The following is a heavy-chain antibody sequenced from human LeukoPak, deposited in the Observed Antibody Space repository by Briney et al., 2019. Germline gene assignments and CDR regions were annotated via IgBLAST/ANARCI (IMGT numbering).Heavy chain of an antibody. Sequence: ASVKVSCKASGYTFTSYAMHWVRQAPGQRLEWMGWINAGNGNTKYSQKLQGRVTITRDTSASTAYMEVSSLRCEDTAVYYCAICRGGSCLALTYWGQGTLVTVSS. J-gene: IGHJ4*02. CDR1: GYTFTSYA. D-gene: IGHD2-15*01. CDR2: INAGNGNT. V-gene: IGHV1-3*01. CDR3: AICRGGSCLALTY.